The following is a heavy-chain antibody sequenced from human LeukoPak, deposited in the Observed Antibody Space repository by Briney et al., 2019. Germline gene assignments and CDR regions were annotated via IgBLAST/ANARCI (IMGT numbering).Heavy chain of an antibody. CDR3: AKEGLELPDYYYGMDV. J-gene: IGHJ6*02. CDR1: GFTFSSYV. D-gene: IGHD1-7*01. Sequence: PGRSLRLSCAASGFTFSSYVMHWVRQAPGKGLEWVAVISYDGSNKYYADSVKGRFTISRDNSKNTLYLQMNSLRAEDTAVYYCAKEGLELPDYYYGMDVWGQGTTVTVSS. V-gene: IGHV3-30*18. CDR2: ISYDGSNK.